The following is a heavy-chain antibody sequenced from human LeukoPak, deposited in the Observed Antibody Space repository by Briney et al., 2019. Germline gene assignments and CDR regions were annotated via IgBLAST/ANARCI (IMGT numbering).Heavy chain of an antibody. CDR2: IYYSGST. V-gene: IGHV4-61*05. CDR3: ARFERT. CDR1: GGSISSSSYY. J-gene: IGHJ5*02. D-gene: IGHD3-16*01. Sequence: SETLSLTCTVSGGSISSSSYYWGWIRQPPGKGLEWIGYIYYSGSTNYNPSLKSRVTISVDTSKNQFSLKLSSVTAADTAVYYCARFERTWGQGTLVTVSS.